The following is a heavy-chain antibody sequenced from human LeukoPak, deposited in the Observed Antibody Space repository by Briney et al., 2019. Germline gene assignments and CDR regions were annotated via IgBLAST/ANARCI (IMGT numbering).Heavy chain of an antibody. V-gene: IGHV1-69*05. J-gene: IGHJ4*02. CDR2: IIPIFGTA. Sequence: GASVKVSCKASGGTFSSYAISWVRQAPGQGLEWMGRIIPIFGTANYAQKFQGRVTITTDESTSTAYMELSSLRSEDTAVYYCAVTYSSSSGDYWGQGTLVTVSS. D-gene: IGHD6-6*01. CDR3: AVTYSSSSGDY. CDR1: GGTFSSYA.